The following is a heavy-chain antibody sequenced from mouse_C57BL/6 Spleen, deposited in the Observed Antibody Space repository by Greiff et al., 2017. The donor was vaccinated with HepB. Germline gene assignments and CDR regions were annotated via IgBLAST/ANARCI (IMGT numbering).Heavy chain of an antibody. Sequence: QVQLQQPGAELVKPGASVKLSCKASGYTFTSYWMQWVKQRPGQGLEWIGEIDPSDSYTNYNQKFKGKATLTVDTSSSTAYRQLSSLTSEDSAVYYCARCLSSYFDFWGQGTTLTVSS. J-gene: IGHJ2*01. CDR1: GYTFTSYW. CDR2: IDPSDSYT. CDR3: ARCLSSYFDF. D-gene: IGHD1-1*01. V-gene: IGHV1-50*01.